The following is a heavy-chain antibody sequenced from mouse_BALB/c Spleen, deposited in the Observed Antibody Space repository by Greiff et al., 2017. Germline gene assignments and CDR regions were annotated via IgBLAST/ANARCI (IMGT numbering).Heavy chain of an antibody. CDR3: ARLGVRRAWFAY. J-gene: IGHJ3*01. V-gene: IGHV5-12-1*01. CDR1: GFAFSSYD. Sequence: EVKLMESGGGLVKPGGSLKLSCAASGFAFSSYDMSWVRQTPEKRLEWVAYISSGGGSTYYPDTVKGRFTISRDNAKNTMYLQMSSLKSEDTAVYYCARLGVRRAWFAYWGQGTLVTVSA. D-gene: IGHD2-14*01. CDR2: ISSGGGST.